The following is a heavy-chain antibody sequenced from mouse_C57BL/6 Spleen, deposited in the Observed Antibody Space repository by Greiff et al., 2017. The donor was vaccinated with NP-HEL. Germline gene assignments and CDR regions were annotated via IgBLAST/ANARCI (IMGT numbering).Heavy chain of an antibody. J-gene: IGHJ3*01. CDR3: ARGGGFAY. Sequence: VQLQQPGAELMKPGASVKLSCKASGYTFTSYWMQWVKQRPGQGLEWIGEIDPSDSYTNYNQKFKGKATLTVDTSSSTAYMQLSSRTSEDSAVYYCARGGGFAYWGQGTLVTVSA. CDR2: IDPSDSYT. CDR1: GYTFTSYW. V-gene: IGHV1-50*01.